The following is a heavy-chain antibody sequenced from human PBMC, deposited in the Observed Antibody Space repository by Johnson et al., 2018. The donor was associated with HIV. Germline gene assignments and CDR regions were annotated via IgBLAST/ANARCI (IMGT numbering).Heavy chain of an antibody. V-gene: IGHV3-66*02. D-gene: IGHD1-1*01. CDR3: ARGDIGWNDDFAFDI. CDR2: IYSAGSP. CDR1: GFTFSDYY. Sequence: VQLVESGGGLVKPGGSLRLSCAASGFTFSDYYMSWVRQAPGKGLEWVSVIYSAGSPYYADSVKGRFNISRDRSNNTMYLQMDSLRGEDTAVYYCARGDIGWNDDFAFDIWGQGALVTVSS. J-gene: IGHJ3*02.